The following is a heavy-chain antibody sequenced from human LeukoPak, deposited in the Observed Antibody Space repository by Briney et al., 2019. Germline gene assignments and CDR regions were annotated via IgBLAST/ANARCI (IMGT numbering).Heavy chain of an antibody. J-gene: IGHJ6*02. CDR3: AKISIGRSMAV. D-gene: IGHD6-6*01. Sequence: GGSLRLSCAASGFTFSSYSMNWVRQAPGKGLEWVSYISSSSTIYYADSVKGRFTISRDNAKNSLYLQMNSLRAEDTAVYYCAKISIGRSMAVWGQGTTVTVSS. CDR2: ISSSSTI. V-gene: IGHV3-48*01. CDR1: GFTFSSYS.